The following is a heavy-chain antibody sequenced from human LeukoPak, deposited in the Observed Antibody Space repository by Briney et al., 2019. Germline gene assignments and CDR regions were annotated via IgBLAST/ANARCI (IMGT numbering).Heavy chain of an antibody. J-gene: IGHJ3*02. V-gene: IGHV3-7*04. D-gene: IGHD3-22*01. Sequence: GGSLTLSCAASGYTFSNYLMSWVRQAPGKGLEWVANIKKDGSQKYYVDSVKGRFTISRDNAKNSLYLQMNSLRAEDTAVYFCARDSYFDSSAYPRAFHIWGQGTMVTVSS. CDR3: ARDSYFDSSAYPRAFHI. CDR1: GYTFSNYL. CDR2: IKKDGSQK.